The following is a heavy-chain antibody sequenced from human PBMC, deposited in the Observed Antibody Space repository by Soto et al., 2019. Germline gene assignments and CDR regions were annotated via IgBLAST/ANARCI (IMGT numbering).Heavy chain of an antibody. CDR3: ARNRISNGYFDY. CDR2: IYSGGST. Sequence: PGGSLRLSCAASGFTVSNNYMSWVRQAPGKGLEWVSVIYSGGSTYYADSVKGRFTISRDNSKNTLHLQMNSLRAEDTAMYYCARNRISNGYFDYWGQGTLVTVSS. CDR1: GFTVSNNY. J-gene: IGHJ4*02. D-gene: IGHD2-8*01. V-gene: IGHV3-53*01.